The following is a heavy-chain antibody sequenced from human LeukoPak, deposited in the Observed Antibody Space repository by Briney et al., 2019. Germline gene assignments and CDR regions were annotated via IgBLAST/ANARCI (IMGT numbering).Heavy chain of an antibody. V-gene: IGHV1-24*01. CDR1: GYTLTELS. D-gene: IGHD1-26*01. Sequence: ASVKVSCTVSGYTLTELSMHWVRQAPGKGLEWMGGFDPEDGETIYAQKFQGRVTMTEDTSTDTAYMELSSLRSEDTAVYYCATPPIVGATNFDYWGQGTLVTVSS. CDR2: FDPEDGET. CDR3: ATPPIVGATNFDY. J-gene: IGHJ4*02.